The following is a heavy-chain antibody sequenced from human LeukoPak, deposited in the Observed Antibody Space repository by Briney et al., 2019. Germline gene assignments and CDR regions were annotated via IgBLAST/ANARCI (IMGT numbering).Heavy chain of an antibody. V-gene: IGHV4-39*07. J-gene: IGHJ4*02. CDR3: ARASWDCSSPSCTAKGFDH. CDR2: INHSGST. Sequence: SETLSLTCTVSGGSISSSSYYWGWIRQPPGKGLEWIGEINHSGSTNYNPSLKSRVTISVDTSKNQFSLQLNSVTPEDTAVYYCARASWDCSSPSCTAKGFDHWGQGTLVTVSS. CDR1: GGSISSSSYY. D-gene: IGHD2-2*01.